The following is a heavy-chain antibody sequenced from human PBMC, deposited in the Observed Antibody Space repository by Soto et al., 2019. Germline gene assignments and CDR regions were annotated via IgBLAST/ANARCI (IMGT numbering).Heavy chain of an antibody. V-gene: IGHV5-51*01. CDR2: IYPGDSDT. Sequence: GESLKISCKGSGYSFTSYWIGWVRQMPGKGLEWMGIIYPGDSDTRYSPSFQGQVTISADKSISTAYLQWSSLKASDTAMYYCARLRSGEAAAGPFAYWGQGTLVTVSS. D-gene: IGHD6-13*01. CDR3: ARLRSGEAAAGPFAY. J-gene: IGHJ4*02. CDR1: GYSFTSYW.